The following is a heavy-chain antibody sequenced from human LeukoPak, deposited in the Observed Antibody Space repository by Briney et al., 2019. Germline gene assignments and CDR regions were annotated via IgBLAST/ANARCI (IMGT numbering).Heavy chain of an antibody. V-gene: IGHV4-4*07. D-gene: IGHD3-22*01. Sequence: SETLSLTCTVSGASISSSYCTWIRQSAGEGLEWIGRMSSGGSTTYNPSFKGRVTMSLDMSKKQFSLNLASVTAADTAVYYCARDQTYYVSSGYYYVAYLQHWGQGILVTVSS. CDR3: ARDQTYYVSSGYYYVAYLQH. J-gene: IGHJ1*01. CDR1: GASISSSY. CDR2: MSSGGST.